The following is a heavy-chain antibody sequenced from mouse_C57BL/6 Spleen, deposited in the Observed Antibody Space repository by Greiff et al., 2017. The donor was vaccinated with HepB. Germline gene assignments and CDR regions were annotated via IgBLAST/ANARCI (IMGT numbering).Heavy chain of an antibody. Sequence: DVMLVESGGGLVKPGGSLKLSCAASGFTFSSYAMSWVRQTPEKRLEWVATISDGGSYTYYPDNVKGRFTISRDNAKNNLYLQMSHLKSEDTAMYYCARADGTSWFAYWGQGTLVTVSA. CDR2: ISDGGSYT. CDR1: GFTFSSYA. D-gene: IGHD2-1*01. CDR3: ARADGTSWFAY. V-gene: IGHV5-4*03. J-gene: IGHJ3*01.